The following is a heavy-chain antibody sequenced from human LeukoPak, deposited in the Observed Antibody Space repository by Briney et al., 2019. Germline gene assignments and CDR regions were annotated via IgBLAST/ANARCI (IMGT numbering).Heavy chain of an antibody. CDR3: ARGSGSGWPLDR. J-gene: IGHJ5*02. Sequence: PGGFLRLSCAASGVIVSRNFMSWVRQAPGKGLQWVAIMYAGGTTDYSDSVRGRFHISRDSSNNTLSLQINSLRAEDTAVYYCARGSGSGWPLDRWGQGALVTVSS. V-gene: IGHV3-53*01. CDR1: GVIVSRNF. D-gene: IGHD6-19*01. CDR2: MYAGGTT.